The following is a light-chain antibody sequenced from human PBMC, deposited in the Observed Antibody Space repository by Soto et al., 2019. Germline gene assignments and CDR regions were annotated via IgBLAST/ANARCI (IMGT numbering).Light chain of an antibody. V-gene: IGKV3-15*01. CDR1: QSVSSN. J-gene: IGKJ4*01. CDR2: GAF. CDR3: QQYKNWPPLT. Sequence: EIVMTQSPATLSVSPGERATLSCRASQSVSSNLAWYQQKPGQAPRLLIYGAFTRATGIPARFSGSGSGTEFTLTISSLQSEDFAIYYCQQYKNWPPLTFGGRTKVEIK.